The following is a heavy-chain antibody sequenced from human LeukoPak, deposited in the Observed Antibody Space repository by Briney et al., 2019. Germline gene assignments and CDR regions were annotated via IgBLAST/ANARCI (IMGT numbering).Heavy chain of an antibody. CDR3: ARGRRAWFGLNWFDP. CDR1: GGSISSYY. J-gene: IGHJ5*02. D-gene: IGHD3-10*01. V-gene: IGHV4-59*08. CDR2: IYYSGST. Sequence: PSETLSLTCTVSGGSISSYYWSWIRQPPGKGLEWIGYIYYSGSTNYNPSLKSRVTISVDTSKNQFSLKLSSVTAADTAVYYCARGRRAWFGLNWFDPWGQGTLVTVSS.